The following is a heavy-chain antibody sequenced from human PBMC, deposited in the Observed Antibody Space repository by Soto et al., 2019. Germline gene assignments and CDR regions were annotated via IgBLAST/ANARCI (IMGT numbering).Heavy chain of an antibody. V-gene: IGHV3-15*07. CDR2: IKSKTDGGTT. CDR3: TTPKESGSYHYYYYGMDV. CDR1: GFTFSNAW. D-gene: IGHD1-26*01. J-gene: IGHJ6*02. Sequence: GGSLRLSCAASGFTFSNAWMNWVRQAPGKGLEWVGRIKSKTDGGTTDYAAPVKGRFTISRDDSKNTLYLQMNSLKTEDTAVYYCTTPKESGSYHYYYYGMDVWGQGTTVTVSS.